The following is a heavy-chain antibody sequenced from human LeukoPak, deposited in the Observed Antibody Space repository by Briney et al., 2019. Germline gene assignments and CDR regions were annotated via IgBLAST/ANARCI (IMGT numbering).Heavy chain of an antibody. CDR1: GYTFTSYG. D-gene: IGHD2-2*01. CDR2: ISAYNGNT. Sequence: GASVKVSCKASGYTFTSYGISWVRQAPGQGLEWMGWISAYNGNTNYAQKLQGRVTMTTDTSTSTAYMELRSLRSDDTAVYYRARDDWDIVVVPTTTLYYFDYWGQGTLVTVSS. J-gene: IGHJ4*02. CDR3: ARDDWDIVVVPTTTLYYFDY. V-gene: IGHV1-18*01.